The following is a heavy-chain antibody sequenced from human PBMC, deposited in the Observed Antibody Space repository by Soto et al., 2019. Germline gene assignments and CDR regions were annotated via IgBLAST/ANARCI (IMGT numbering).Heavy chain of an antibody. CDR2: IYYTGST. D-gene: IGHD6-13*01. Sequence: QVQLQESGPGLVKPSETLSLTCTVSGGSVSSISHYWSWIRQPPGKGLEWIGCIYYTGSTNYNPSLKSRVTISVDKSKNQFSLKLSSVTAADTAVYYCAREGDSSSWKFDPWGQGTLVTVSS. V-gene: IGHV4-61*01. J-gene: IGHJ5*02. CDR3: AREGDSSSWKFDP. CDR1: GGSVSSISHY.